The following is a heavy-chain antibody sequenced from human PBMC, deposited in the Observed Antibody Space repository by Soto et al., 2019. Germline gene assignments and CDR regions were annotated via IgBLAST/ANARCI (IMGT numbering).Heavy chain of an antibody. CDR2: ISWNSGSI. V-gene: IGHV3-9*01. Sequence: EVQLVESGGGLVQPGRSLRLSCAASGFTFDDYAMHWVRQAPGKGLEWVSGISWNSGSIGYADSVKGRFTISRDNAKNSLYLQMNCLRAEDTALYYCAKGYCSSTSCYAAEGDYWGQGTLVTVSS. D-gene: IGHD2-2*01. J-gene: IGHJ4*02. CDR1: GFTFDDYA. CDR3: AKGYCSSTSCYAAEGDY.